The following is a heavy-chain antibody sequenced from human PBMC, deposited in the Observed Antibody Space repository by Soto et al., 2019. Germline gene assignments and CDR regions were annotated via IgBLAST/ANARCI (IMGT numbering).Heavy chain of an antibody. Sequence: PGGSLRLSCAASGFTFSSYGMHWVRQAPGKGLEWVAVISYDGGNKYYADSVKGRFTISRDNSKNTLYLQMNSLRAEDTAVYHCAKDDQHDYGDYDLDYWGQGTLVTVSS. J-gene: IGHJ4*02. CDR2: ISYDGGNK. CDR3: AKDDQHDYGDYDLDY. V-gene: IGHV3-30*18. CDR1: GFTFSSYG. D-gene: IGHD4-17*01.